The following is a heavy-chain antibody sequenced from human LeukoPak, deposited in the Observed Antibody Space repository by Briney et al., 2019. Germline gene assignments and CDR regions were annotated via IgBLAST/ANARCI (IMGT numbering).Heavy chain of an antibody. Sequence: PGKSLRLSCAASGFTFSYFGMHWVRQAPGKGLEWVAVISYDGSKKYYAESVKGRFTISRDNSKNTLYLQMNSLRAEDTAVYYCARGYGSGSYYNVGYWGQGTLVTVSS. CDR2: ISYDGSKK. CDR3: ARGYGSGSYYNVGY. D-gene: IGHD3-10*01. CDR1: GFTFSYFG. V-gene: IGHV3-30*03. J-gene: IGHJ4*02.